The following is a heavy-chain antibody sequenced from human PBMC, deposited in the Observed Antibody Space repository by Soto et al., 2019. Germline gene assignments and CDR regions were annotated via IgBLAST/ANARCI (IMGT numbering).Heavy chain of an antibody. CDR3: ARARFQVLYGKPYFDS. V-gene: IGHV4-31*03. Sequence: QVQLQESGPGLVKPSQTLSLTCTVSGGSITTGGSYWSWIRQHPGKGLEWIGNIYHSGNTYYNPSLKGRLTISVDTSKNHFSLMVDSVTAADTAVYYCARARFQVLYGKPYFDSWGQGTLVTVSS. CDR1: GGSITTGGSY. D-gene: IGHD2-2*02. J-gene: IGHJ4*02. CDR2: IYHSGNT.